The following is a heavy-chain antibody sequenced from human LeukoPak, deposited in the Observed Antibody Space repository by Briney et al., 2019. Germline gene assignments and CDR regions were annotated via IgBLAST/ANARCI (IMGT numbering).Heavy chain of an antibody. Sequence: PSETLSLTCTFSGGSISSSSYYWGWIRQPPGKGLEWIGNIYYSGSTYYNPSLKSRVSISVDTSKKHFFLRLSSVTAADTAVYYCAIRGGYSYGYSGAFDIWGQGTMVTVSS. CDR2: IYYSGST. V-gene: IGHV4-39*02. CDR1: GGSISSSSYY. D-gene: IGHD5-18*01. CDR3: AIRGGYSYGYSGAFDI. J-gene: IGHJ3*02.